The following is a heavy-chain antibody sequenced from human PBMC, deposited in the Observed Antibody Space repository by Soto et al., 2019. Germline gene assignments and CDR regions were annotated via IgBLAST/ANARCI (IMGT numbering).Heavy chain of an antibody. CDR2: ISGSGGST. CDR3: AKRGIAAVGDYYYYGMDV. J-gene: IGHJ6*02. Sequence: QTGGSLRLSCAASGFTFSSYAMSWVRQAPGKGLEWVSAISGSGGSTYYADSVKGRFTISRDNSKNTLYLQMNSLRAEDTAVYYCAKRGIAAVGDYYYYGMDVWGQGTTVTVSS. V-gene: IGHV3-23*01. CDR1: GFTFSSYA. D-gene: IGHD6-13*01.